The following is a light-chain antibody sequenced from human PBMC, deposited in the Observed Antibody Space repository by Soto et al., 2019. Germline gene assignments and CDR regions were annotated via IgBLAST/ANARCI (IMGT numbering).Light chain of an antibody. V-gene: IGKV2-28*01. CDR3: KQYLQTPAYT. J-gene: IGKJ2*01. CDR2: LGS. Sequence: IVMSQSPLSLPVTLGESASISCRSNQSLLHSNGHNYLDWYLQKPAQSPQLMTYLGSNRASGGHERFSGSGSGTDFTLKISRVEAEDVGVYYCKQYLQTPAYTFGQGAKLEIK. CDR1: QSLLHSNGHNY.